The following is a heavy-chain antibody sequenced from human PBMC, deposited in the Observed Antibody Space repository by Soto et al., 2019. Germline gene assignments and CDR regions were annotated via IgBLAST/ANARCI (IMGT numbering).Heavy chain of an antibody. Sequence: QGQLVQSGAEVKKPGASVKVSCKASGYTFTIYGISWMRQAPGQGLEWMGWISGDNGNTKYAQKFQGRVTMTTDTSTSTAYMELRSLRSDDTAVYYCAGRVGVAPGYDAYDLWGQGTMVTVSS. CDR1: GYTFTIYG. CDR3: AGRVGVAPGYDAYDL. V-gene: IGHV1-18*01. D-gene: IGHD2-15*01. J-gene: IGHJ3*01. CDR2: ISGDNGNT.